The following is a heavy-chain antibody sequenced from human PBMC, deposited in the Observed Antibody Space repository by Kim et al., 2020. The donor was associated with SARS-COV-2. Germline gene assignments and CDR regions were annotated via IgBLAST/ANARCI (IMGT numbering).Heavy chain of an antibody. Sequence: GGSLRLSCAASGFTFGTYGMHWVRQAPGKGLEWVAFISYDGNNKYYADSVKGRFTISRDNSKNTLYLQLNSLGAEDTAVYYCARDPCRRLRPVTYYS. CDR1: GFTFGTYG. CDR2: ISYDGNNK. CDR3: ARDPCRRLRPVTYYS. J-gene: IGHJ6*01. V-gene: IGHV3-30*03. D-gene: IGHD3-10*01.